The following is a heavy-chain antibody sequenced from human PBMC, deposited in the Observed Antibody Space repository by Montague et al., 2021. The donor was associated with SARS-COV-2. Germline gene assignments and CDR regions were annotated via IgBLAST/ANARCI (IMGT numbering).Heavy chain of an antibody. Sequence: SLRLSCAVSGFTVSSNYMSWVRQAPGKGLEWVSVIYSGGSTYYADSVKGRFTISRDNSKNTLYLQMNSLRAEDTAVYYCAAGIVVVVAAGDAFDIWGQGTMVTVSS. CDR1: GFTVSSNY. V-gene: IGHV3-53*01. CDR2: IYSGGST. J-gene: IGHJ3*02. CDR3: AAGIVVVVAAGDAFDI. D-gene: IGHD2-15*01.